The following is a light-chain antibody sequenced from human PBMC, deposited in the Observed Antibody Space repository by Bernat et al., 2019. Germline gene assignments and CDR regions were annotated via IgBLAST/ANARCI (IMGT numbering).Light chain of an antibody. J-gene: IGKJ4*01. CDR2: KAS. CDR3: QQYNSYALT. CDR1: QSISTL. Sequence: DIQMTQSPSTLSASVGDRVTITCRASQSISTLLAWYQQKPGQAPKLLIYKASSLESGVPSRFSGSGSGTEITLTISSLQPDDFGTYYCQQYNSYALTFGGGTKVEIK. V-gene: IGKV1-5*03.